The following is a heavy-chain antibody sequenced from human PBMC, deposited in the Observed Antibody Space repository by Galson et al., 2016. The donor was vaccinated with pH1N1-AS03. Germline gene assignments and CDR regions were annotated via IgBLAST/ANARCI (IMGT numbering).Heavy chain of an antibody. CDR2: IFYSGTS. J-gene: IGHJ4*02. CDR1: GGSIRNYY. V-gene: IGHV4-59*08. D-gene: IGHD2-21*01. Sequence: SETLSLTCSVSGGSIRNYYWSWIRQPPGKGLEWIGHIFYSGTSIYNPSLKSRVTILVDTSKNQFSLRLSSVTAADTAVYYCAAPGGGSYSYWGQGKLVTVSS. CDR3: AAPGGGSYSY.